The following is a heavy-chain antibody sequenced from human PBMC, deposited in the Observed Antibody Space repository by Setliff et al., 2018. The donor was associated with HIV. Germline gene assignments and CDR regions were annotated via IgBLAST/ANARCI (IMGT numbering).Heavy chain of an antibody. V-gene: IGHV1-46*01. Sequence: GASVKVSCKASGYTFTSYYMHWVRQAPGQGLEWMGIINPSGGSTSYAQKFQGRVTMTRDTSTSTVYMELSSLRSEDTGMYYCATGESRVYSYGPRNYWGQGTLVTVSS. CDR3: ATGESRVYSYGPRNY. CDR2: INPSGGST. J-gene: IGHJ4*02. D-gene: IGHD3-10*01. CDR1: GYTFTSYY.